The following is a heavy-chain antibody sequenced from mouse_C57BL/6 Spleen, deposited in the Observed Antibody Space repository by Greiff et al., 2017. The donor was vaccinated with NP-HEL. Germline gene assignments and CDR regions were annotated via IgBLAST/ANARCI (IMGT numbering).Heavy chain of an antibody. Sequence: VKLQQPGAELVKPGASVKLSCKASGYTFTSYWMHWVKQRPGQGLVWIGMIHPNSGSTNYNEKFKSKATLTVDKSSSTAYMQLSSLTSEDSAVYYCARGDGYYEAYWGQGTLVTVSA. D-gene: IGHD2-3*01. J-gene: IGHJ3*01. V-gene: IGHV1-64*01. CDR3: ARGDGYYEAY. CDR2: IHPNSGST. CDR1: GYTFTSYW.